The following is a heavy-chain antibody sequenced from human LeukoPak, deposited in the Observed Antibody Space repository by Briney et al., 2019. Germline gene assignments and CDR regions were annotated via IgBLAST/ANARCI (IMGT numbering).Heavy chain of an antibody. Sequence: ASVKVSCKASGGTFSSYAISWVRQAPGQGLEWMGGIIPIFGTANCAQKFQGRVTITADESTSTAYMELSSLRSEDTAVYYCAREGGNSGSYWGAFDIWGQGTMVTVSS. CDR2: IIPIFGTA. D-gene: IGHD1-26*01. CDR1: GGTFSSYA. V-gene: IGHV1-69*13. J-gene: IGHJ3*02. CDR3: AREGGNSGSYWGAFDI.